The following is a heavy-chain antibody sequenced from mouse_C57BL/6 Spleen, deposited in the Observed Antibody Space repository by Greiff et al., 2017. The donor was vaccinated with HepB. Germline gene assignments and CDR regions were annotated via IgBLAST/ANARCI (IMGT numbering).Heavy chain of an antibody. V-gene: IGHV1-80*01. CDR1: GYAFSSYW. J-gene: IGHJ1*03. CDR2: IYPGDGDT. CDR3: ARAPYDYWYFDV. Sequence: QVQLQQSGAELVKPGASVKISCKASGYAFSSYWMNWVKQRPGKGLEWIGQIYPGDGDTNYNGKFKGKATLTADKSSSTAYMQLSSLTSEDSAVYFCARAPYDYWYFDVWGTRTTVTVSS. D-gene: IGHD2-3*01.